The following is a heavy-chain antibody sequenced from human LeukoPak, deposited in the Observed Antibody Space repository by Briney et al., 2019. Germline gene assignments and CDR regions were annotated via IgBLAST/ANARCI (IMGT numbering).Heavy chain of an antibody. Sequence: GESLKISCKGSGSSFTSYWIGWVRQMPGKGLEWMGIIYPGDSDTRHSPSFQGQVTISADKSISTAYLQWSSLKASDTAMYYCARRVFVAAAGTGYFDYWGQGTLVTVSS. D-gene: IGHD6-13*01. CDR3: ARRVFVAAAGTGYFDY. CDR2: IYPGDSDT. V-gene: IGHV5-51*01. J-gene: IGHJ4*02. CDR1: GSSFTSYW.